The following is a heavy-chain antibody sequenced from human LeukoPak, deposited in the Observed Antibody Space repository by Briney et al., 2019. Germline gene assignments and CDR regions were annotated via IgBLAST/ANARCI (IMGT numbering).Heavy chain of an antibody. D-gene: IGHD6-6*01. V-gene: IGHV4-34*01. CDR3: ARIPSILDAFDI. Sequence: SETLSLTCAVYGGSFSGYYWSWIRQPPGKGLEWIGEINHSGSTNYNPSLKSRVTISVDTSKNQFSLKLSSVTAADTAVYYCARIPSILDAFDIWGQGTMVTVSS. CDR2: INHSGST. J-gene: IGHJ3*02. CDR1: GGSFSGYY.